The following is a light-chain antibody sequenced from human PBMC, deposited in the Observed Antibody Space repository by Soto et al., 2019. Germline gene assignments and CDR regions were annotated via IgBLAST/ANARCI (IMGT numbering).Light chain of an antibody. Sequence: QSALTQPPSASGSPGQSVTISCTGTSSDVGAYNYVSWYQQHAGKAPKLVIYEVTKRPSGVPDRFSGSKSANTASLTVSGLQAEDEADYYCSSFASSNTWVFGGGTKHRP. CDR3: SSFASSNTWV. CDR1: SSDVGAYNY. V-gene: IGLV2-8*01. CDR2: EVT. J-gene: IGLJ3*02.